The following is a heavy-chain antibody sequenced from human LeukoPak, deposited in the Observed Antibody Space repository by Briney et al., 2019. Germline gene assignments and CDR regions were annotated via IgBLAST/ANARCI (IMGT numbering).Heavy chain of an antibody. CDR1: GFTLRSYA. CDR3: ANVYDTSGVRGNY. CDR2: ISGSGDST. D-gene: IGHD3-22*01. V-gene: IGHV3-23*01. J-gene: IGHJ4*02. Sequence: GGSLRLSCAASGFTLRSYAMSWVRQAPGKGLEWVSAISGSGDSTYYADSVKGRFTISRDNSQNTLYLQMNSLRVEDTAVYYCANVYDTSGVRGNYWGQGTLVTVST.